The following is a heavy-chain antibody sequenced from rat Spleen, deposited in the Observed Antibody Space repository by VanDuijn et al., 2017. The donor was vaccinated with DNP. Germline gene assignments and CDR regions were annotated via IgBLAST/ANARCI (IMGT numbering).Heavy chain of an antibody. CDR1: GFSLTSNG. CDR3: TRDIRTPDY. Sequence: QVQLKESGPGLVQPSQTLSLTCTVSGFSLTSNGVSWVRQPPGKGLEWIAAISSGGSTYYNSALKSRLSISRDTSKSQVFLKMNSLQTEDTAIYFCTRDIRTPDYWGQGVMVTVSS. J-gene: IGHJ2*01. D-gene: IGHD2-7*01. CDR2: ISSGGST. V-gene: IGHV2S12*01.